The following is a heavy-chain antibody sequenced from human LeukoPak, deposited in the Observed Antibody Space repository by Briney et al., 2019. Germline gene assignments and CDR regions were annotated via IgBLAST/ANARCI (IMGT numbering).Heavy chain of an antibody. CDR3: AKSWLGEGVERD. CDR2: IYSGGST. Sequence: GGSLRLSCAASGFTVSSNYMSWVRQAPGRGLEWVSVIYSGGSTYYADSVKGRFTISRDNSKNTLYLQMNSLRAEDTAVYYCAKSWLGEGVERDWGQGTTVTVSS. D-gene: IGHD3-10*01. V-gene: IGHV3-53*01. J-gene: IGHJ6*02. CDR1: GFTVSSNY.